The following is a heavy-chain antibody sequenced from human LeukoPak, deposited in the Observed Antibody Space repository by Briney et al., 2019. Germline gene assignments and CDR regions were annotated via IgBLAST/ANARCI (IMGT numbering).Heavy chain of an antibody. Sequence: PGGSLRLSCAASGFTFSSYAMSWVRQALGKGLEWVSAISGSGGSTYYADSVKGRFTISRDNSKNTLYLQMNSLRAEDTAVYYCAKESGVVVPAAIVDYFDYWGQGTLVTVSS. D-gene: IGHD2-2*02. J-gene: IGHJ4*02. CDR1: GFTFSSYA. CDR2: ISGSGGST. V-gene: IGHV3-23*01. CDR3: AKESGVVVPAAIVDYFDY.